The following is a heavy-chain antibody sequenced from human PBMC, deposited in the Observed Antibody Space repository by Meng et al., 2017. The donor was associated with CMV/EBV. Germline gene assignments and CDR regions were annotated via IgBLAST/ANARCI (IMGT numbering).Heavy chain of an antibody. V-gene: IGHV3-30*02. J-gene: IGHJ4*02. CDR1: GSTFSSYG. D-gene: IGHD2-2*02. Sequence: GGSLRLSCAASGSTFSSYGMHWVRQAPGKGLEWVAFIRYDGSNKYYADSVKGRFTISRDNSKNTLYLQMNSLRAEDTAVYYCARSIVVVPAAIKPLPDYWGQGTLVTVSS. CDR2: IRYDGSNK. CDR3: ARSIVVVPAAIKPLPDY.